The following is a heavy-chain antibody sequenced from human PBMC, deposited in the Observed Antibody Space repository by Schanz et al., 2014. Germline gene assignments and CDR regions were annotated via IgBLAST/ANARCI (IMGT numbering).Heavy chain of an antibody. CDR2: IYIGGNT. J-gene: IGHJ4*02. CDR1: GFTFSTSA. V-gene: IGHV3-66*01. CDR3: AASSGWHPSTDY. Sequence: EVQLLESGGGLVQPGGSLRLSCAASGFTFSTSAMSWVRQVPGKGLEWVSFIYIGGNTYYADSVKGRFTISRDNSKNTVYIQMNSLRAEDTAVYYCAASSGWHPSTDYWGQGTLVTVSS. D-gene: IGHD6-19*01.